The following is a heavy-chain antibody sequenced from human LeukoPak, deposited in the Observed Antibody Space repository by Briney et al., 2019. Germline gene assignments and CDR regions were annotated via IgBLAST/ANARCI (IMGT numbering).Heavy chain of an antibody. D-gene: IGHD2-2*01. V-gene: IGHV1-69*06. Sequence: GASVKVSCKASGGTFSSYAISWVRQAPGQGLEWMGGIIPIFGTANYAQKFQGRVTITADKSTSTAYMELSSLRSEDTAVYYCARGTTIVVVPAAPLNPFDYGMDVWGQGTTVTVSS. CDR3: ARGTTIVVVPAAPLNPFDYGMDV. J-gene: IGHJ6*02. CDR1: GGTFSSYA. CDR2: IIPIFGTA.